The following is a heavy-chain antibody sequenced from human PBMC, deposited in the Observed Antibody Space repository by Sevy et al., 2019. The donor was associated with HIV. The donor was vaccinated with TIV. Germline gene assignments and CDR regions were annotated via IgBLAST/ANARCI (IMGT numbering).Heavy chain of an antibody. CDR1: GFTFSSYA. CDR2: ISYDGSNK. V-gene: IGHV3-30-3*01. J-gene: IGHJ4*02. CDR3: ATGLRYSSSWYNIY. Sequence: GGSLRLSCAASGFTFSSYAMHWVRQAPGKGLEGVPVISYDGSNKYYADSVKARFTISRDNSMNTLYLQMNSLRAEDTAVYYCATGLRYSSSWYNIYWGQGTLVTVSS. D-gene: IGHD6-13*01.